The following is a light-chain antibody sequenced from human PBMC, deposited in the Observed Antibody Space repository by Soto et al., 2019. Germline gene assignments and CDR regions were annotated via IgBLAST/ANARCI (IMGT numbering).Light chain of an antibody. CDR3: QSYDSSLRGV. CDR2: GNS. Sequence: QPVLTQPPSVSGAPGQRVTISCTGSSSNIGAGYEVHWYQQLPGTAPKLLIYGNSNRPSGVPDRFSGSKSGTSASLAITGLQAEDEADYYCQSYDSSLRGVFGGGTKVTVL. CDR1: SSNIGAGYE. V-gene: IGLV1-40*01. J-gene: IGLJ2*01.